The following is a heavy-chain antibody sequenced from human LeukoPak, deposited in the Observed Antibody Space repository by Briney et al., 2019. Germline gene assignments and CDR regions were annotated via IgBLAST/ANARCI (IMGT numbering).Heavy chain of an antibody. CDR2: ISGGGGNT. D-gene: IGHD6-19*01. CDR1: GFTVSSNY. CDR3: AKRITVAAGYYSDY. V-gene: IGHV3-23*01. J-gene: IGHJ4*02. Sequence: GGSLRLSCAASGFTVSSNYMSWVRQAPGEGLEWVSSISGGGGNTYYADSVKGRFIISRDDSKNMQFLQMNSLRAEDTAVYYCAKRITVAAGYYSDYWGQGTLVTVSS.